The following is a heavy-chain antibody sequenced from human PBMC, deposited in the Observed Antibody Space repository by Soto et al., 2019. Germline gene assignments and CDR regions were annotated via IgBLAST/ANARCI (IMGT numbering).Heavy chain of an antibody. D-gene: IGHD6-19*01. CDR3: AGGGLLPDF. V-gene: IGHV4-30-2*01. Sequence: QLQLQESGSGLVKPSQTLSLTCAVSGGSISSGGYSWSWIRQPPGKGLEWIGYISHSGSTYYNPALKSRVTISGDRSKNQVSLQLSSVTAADTAVYYCAGGGLLPDFWGQGTLVTVSS. CDR2: ISHSGST. J-gene: IGHJ4*02. CDR1: GGSISSGGYS.